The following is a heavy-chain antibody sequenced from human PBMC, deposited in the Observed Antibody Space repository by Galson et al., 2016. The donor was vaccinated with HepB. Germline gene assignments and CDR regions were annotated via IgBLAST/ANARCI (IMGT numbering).Heavy chain of an antibody. V-gene: IGHV2-5*02. J-gene: IGHJ4*02. CDR3: AHSGDYDTTYFDS. CDR1: GFSLSTSGEG. CDR2: IYWDDYK. Sequence: PALVKPTQTLTLACNFSGFSLSTSGEGVGWIRQPPGKALEWLALIYWDDYKLYSPSLISRLTITKDTSKDQVVLTMTNMNPVDTATYFCAHSGDYDTTYFDSWGQGTLVTASS. D-gene: IGHD3-22*01.